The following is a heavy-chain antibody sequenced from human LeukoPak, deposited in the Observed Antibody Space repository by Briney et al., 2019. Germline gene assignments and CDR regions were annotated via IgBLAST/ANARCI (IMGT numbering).Heavy chain of an antibody. Sequence: PGRSLRLSCAASGFTFSSYAMHWVRQAPGKGLEWVAVISYDGSNKYYADSVKGRFTISRDNSKNTLYLQMNSLRAEDTAVYYCAGGRGWLIDYWGQGILVTVSS. CDR3: AGGRGWLIDY. J-gene: IGHJ4*02. CDR1: GFTFSSYA. V-gene: IGHV3-30-3*01. CDR2: ISYDGSNK. D-gene: IGHD6-19*01.